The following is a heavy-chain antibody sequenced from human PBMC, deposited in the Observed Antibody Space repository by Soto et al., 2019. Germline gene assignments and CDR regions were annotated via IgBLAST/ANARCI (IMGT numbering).Heavy chain of an antibody. V-gene: IGHV4-34*01. CDR2: INHSGST. Sequence: SETLSLTCAVYGGSFSGYYWSWIRQPPGKGLEWIGEINHSGSTNYNPSLKSRVTISVDTSKNQFSLKLSSVTAADTAVYYCARRRDYCSSTSCSNWFDHWGQGTLVTVSS. CDR1: GGSFSGYY. D-gene: IGHD2-2*01. J-gene: IGHJ5*02. CDR3: ARRRDYCSSTSCSNWFDH.